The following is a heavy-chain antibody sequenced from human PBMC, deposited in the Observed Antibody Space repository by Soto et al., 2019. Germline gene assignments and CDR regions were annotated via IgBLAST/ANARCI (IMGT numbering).Heavy chain of an antibody. CDR2: IYYSGTT. Sequence: QVQLQESGPGLVKPSQTLSLTCTVSGGSISSGGYYWYWIRQHPGKGLEWIGYIYYSGTTYYNPPLTGRVTISVDTSKNHFPLKLSSVTAADTAVYYCAASCVACGGFNYYGMDVWGQGTTVTVSS. CDR3: AASCVACGGFNYYGMDV. D-gene: IGHD2-21*01. CDR1: GGSISSGGYY. V-gene: IGHV4-31*03. J-gene: IGHJ6*02.